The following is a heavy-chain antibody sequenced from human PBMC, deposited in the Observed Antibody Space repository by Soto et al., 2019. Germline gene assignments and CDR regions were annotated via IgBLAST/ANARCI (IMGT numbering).Heavy chain of an antibody. J-gene: IGHJ6*02. Sequence: ASVEVSSKPSGYTFSGYYVHLARQTPGQGLEWXGVFXXXGXGXTXYXXXLQGRVSVTRDTSTSTVYMELGSLRFDHTAVYFCASDYGSGVEMDVWGQGTRVTVSS. V-gene: IGHV1-46*01. D-gene: IGHD3-10*01. CDR1: GYTFSGYY. CDR2: FXXXGXGXT. CDR3: ASDYGSGVEMDV.